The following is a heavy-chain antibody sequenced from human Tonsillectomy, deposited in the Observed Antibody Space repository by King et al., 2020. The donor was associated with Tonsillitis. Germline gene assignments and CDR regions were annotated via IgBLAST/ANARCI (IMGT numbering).Heavy chain of an antibody. V-gene: IGHV3-33*01. D-gene: IGHD4-17*01. J-gene: IGHJ4*02. CDR2: IWYDGSNK. CDR1: GFTFSDYG. CDR3: AREIDYADY. Sequence: VQLVESGGDVVQPGRSLRLSCAASGFTFSDYGMHWVRQAPGKGLEWVAVIWYDGSNKYYADSVKGRFIISRDNSKNTVYLEMNSLRIEDTAVYYCAREIDYADYWGQGTLVTVSS.